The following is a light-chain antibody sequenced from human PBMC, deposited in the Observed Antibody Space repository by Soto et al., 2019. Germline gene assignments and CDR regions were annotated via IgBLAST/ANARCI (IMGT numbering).Light chain of an antibody. CDR1: QSVSSY. Sequence: EIVLTQYPATLSLSPGERATLFCSASQSVSSYLAWYQKKPGQAPRLLIYDAYNRATGIPARFSGSVSGTEFTLTIRRLKSEDLAVYYGQQYKNWPTWTGGQGTKVDIK. J-gene: IGKJ1*01. CDR2: DAY. CDR3: QQYKNWPTWT. V-gene: IGKV3-11*01.